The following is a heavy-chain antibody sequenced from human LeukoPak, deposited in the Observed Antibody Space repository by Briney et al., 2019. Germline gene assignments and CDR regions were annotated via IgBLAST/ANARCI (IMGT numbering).Heavy chain of an antibody. J-gene: IGHJ4*02. CDR2: IYPIDSRT. V-gene: IGHV5-51*01. D-gene: IGHD3-9*01. Sequence: GESLKISCKGSGYTIGSFGSYWIPWVRRMPGKGLEWMGSIYPIDSRTRYNPSFEGQVSVSVDRSISTAYLQWSSLKASDTAMYYCARVKSARWFFDCWGQGSLLTVSS. CDR1: GYTIGSFGSYW. CDR3: ARVKSARWFFDC.